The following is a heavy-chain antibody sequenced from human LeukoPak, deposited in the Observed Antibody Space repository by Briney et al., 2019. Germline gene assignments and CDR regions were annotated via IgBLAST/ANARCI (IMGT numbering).Heavy chain of an antibody. CDR2: ISYDGSNK. J-gene: IGHJ4*02. CDR3: AKVLTYCGGVCRDY. CDR1: GFTFSSYG. Sequence: GWSLRLSCAASGFTFSSYGMQWVRPAPGKGLEWVAVISYDGSNKYYADSLKGRFTISRDNSKNTLYLQMNSLRAEDTAVYYCAKVLTYCGGVCRDYWGQGTLVTVSS. D-gene: IGHD2-21*02. V-gene: IGHV3-30*18.